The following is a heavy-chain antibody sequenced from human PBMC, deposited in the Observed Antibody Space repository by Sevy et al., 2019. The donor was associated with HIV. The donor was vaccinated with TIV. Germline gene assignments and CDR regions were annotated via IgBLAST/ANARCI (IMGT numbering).Heavy chain of an antibody. CDR3: ARETDNSARWLDP. Sequence: GGSLRLSCAASGFTFNFHGMHWVRQAPGKGLEWVAFIWHDGSNKYMADSVKGRFTISRDNYKNTLFLQMNSLTVEDTAVYYCARETDNSARWLDPWGQGTLVTVSS. CDR1: GFTFNFHG. D-gene: IGHD4-4*01. J-gene: IGHJ5*02. CDR2: IWHDGSNK. V-gene: IGHV3-30*02.